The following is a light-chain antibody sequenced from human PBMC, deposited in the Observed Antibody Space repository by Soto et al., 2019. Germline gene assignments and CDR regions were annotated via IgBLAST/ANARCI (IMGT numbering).Light chain of an antibody. Sequence: ENVLTQSPATLSLSPGERATLSCRASQSVSNYVAWYQQKPGQAPRLLIYDASNRATGIPARFSGSGSGTDFTLTISSLEPEDFAVYFCQQRSNWLFGPGAKVNIK. CDR1: QSVSNY. J-gene: IGKJ3*01. V-gene: IGKV3-11*01. CDR2: DAS. CDR3: QQRSNWL.